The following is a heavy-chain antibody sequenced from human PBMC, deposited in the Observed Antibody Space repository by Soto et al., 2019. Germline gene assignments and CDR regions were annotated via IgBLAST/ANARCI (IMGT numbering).Heavy chain of an antibody. D-gene: IGHD2-15*01. V-gene: IGHV3-74*01. Sequence: GGSLRLSCAASGFPFSISWRHWVRQVPGKGLEWVSRITSDGSETIYADSVKGRFTISRDNAESTVYLQMNSLRAEDTGVYYCANDWFHCIDFWGQGTPVTVSS. J-gene: IGHJ4*02. CDR3: ANDWFHCIDF. CDR1: GFPFSISW. CDR2: ITSDGSET.